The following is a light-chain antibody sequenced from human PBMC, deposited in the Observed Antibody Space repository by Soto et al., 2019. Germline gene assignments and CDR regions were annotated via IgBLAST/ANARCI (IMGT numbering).Light chain of an antibody. Sequence: QSALTQPASVSGSPGQSITISCTGTSSDVGAYNYVSWYQQHPGKAPKHMIYEVSNRPSGVSNRFSGSKSGNTASLTISGLQADDEADYYCSSYTSSITVVFGGGTKLTVL. CDR1: SSDVGAYNY. V-gene: IGLV2-14*01. CDR3: SSYTSSITVV. J-gene: IGLJ2*01. CDR2: EVS.